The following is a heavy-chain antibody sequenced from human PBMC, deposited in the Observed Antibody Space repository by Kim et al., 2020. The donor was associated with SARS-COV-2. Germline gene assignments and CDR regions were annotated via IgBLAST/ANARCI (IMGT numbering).Heavy chain of an antibody. CDR3: ANTGLFGSGSYYDY. D-gene: IGHD3-10*01. J-gene: IGHJ4*02. Sequence: GGSLRLSCAASGFTFSSYAMRWVRQAPGKGLEWVSAISGSGGSTYYADSVKGRFTISRDNSKNTLYLQMNSLRAEDTAVYYCANTGLFGSGSYYDYWGQGTLVTVSS. CDR2: ISGSGGST. V-gene: IGHV3-23*01. CDR1: GFTFSSYA.